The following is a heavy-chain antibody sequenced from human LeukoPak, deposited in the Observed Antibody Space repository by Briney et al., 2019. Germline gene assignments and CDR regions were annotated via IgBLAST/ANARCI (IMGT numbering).Heavy chain of an antibody. CDR3: ARDKRNYDYVWGSYRYTDYFDY. CDR2: INPNSGGT. J-gene: IGHJ4*02. Sequence: GAAVKVSCKASGYTFTGYYMHWVRQAPGQGLEWMGWINPNSGGTNYAQKFQGRVTMTRDTSISTAYMELSRLRSDDTAVYYCARDKRNYDYVWGSYRYTDYFDYWGQGTLVTVSS. CDR1: GYTFTGYY. D-gene: IGHD3-16*02. V-gene: IGHV1-2*02.